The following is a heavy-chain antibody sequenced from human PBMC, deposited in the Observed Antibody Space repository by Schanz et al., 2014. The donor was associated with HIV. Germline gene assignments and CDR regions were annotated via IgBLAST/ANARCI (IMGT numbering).Heavy chain of an antibody. CDR2: IYPAGDA. CDR3: ARGRREYTSGWFFFEN. V-gene: IGHV3-53*01. D-gene: IGHD6-19*01. Sequence: EVQLGQSGGGLIQPGGSLRLSCETSGFIVSSDHMAWIRQAPGTGLEWVSDIYPAGDAYYADSVQGRFTTSRDISKNTLYLQMNSLRVDDTAIYYCARGRREYTSGWFFFENWGQGTLVSVSS. CDR1: GFIVSSDH. J-gene: IGHJ4*02.